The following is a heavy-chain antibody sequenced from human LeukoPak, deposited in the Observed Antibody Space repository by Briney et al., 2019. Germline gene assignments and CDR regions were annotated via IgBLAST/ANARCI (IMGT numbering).Heavy chain of an antibody. CDR1: GFTFTSYA. V-gene: IGHV3-23*01. CDR2: ISGSGDST. Sequence: PGGSLRLSCAASGFTFTSYAMSWVRQAPGKGLEWVSAISGSGDSTYYADSVKGRITISRDDSKNTLYLQIKSLRVEDTAVYYCARAGYSSGWRSIDYWGQGTLVTVSS. D-gene: IGHD6-19*01. J-gene: IGHJ4*02. CDR3: ARAGYSSGWRSIDY.